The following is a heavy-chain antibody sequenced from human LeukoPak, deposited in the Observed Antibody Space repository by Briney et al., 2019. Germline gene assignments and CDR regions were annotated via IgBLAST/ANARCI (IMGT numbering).Heavy chain of an antibody. V-gene: IGHV4-30-4*02. Sequence: SETLTLICTVSGGSFSSGDYYWSWVRKPPGKGLEWIGYIYYSVSTYYNPSLTSRVTISVDTSKNQSSLKTSAVTAADTAVYYCARDRGTAGGYGMYVWGQGTTVTVSS. CDR2: IYYSVST. J-gene: IGHJ6*02. CDR1: GGSFSSGDYY. CDR3: ARDRGTAGGYGMYV. D-gene: IGHD2-8*02.